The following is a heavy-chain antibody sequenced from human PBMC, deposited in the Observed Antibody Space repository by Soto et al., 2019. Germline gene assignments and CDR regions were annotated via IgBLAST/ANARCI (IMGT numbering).Heavy chain of an antibody. J-gene: IGHJ6*01. V-gene: IGHV4-34*01. Sequence: PSETLSLTCAVYGESLSGYFWSWIRQAPGQGVECIGEINHSGNTNYNPSLKSRVTMSVDTFKKQFSLKLSSVTAADTAVYYCARLGGNYDFWSGYHYYYAMDVWGQWTAVTVSS. CDR3: ARLGGNYDFWSGYHYYYAMDV. D-gene: IGHD3-3*01. CDR2: INHSGNT. CDR1: GESLSGYF.